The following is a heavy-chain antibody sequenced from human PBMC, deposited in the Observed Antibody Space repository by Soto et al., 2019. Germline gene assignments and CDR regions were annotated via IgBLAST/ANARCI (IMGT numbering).Heavy chain of an antibody. D-gene: IGHD2-21*01. CDR3: ARGYEVDGYNCGAFDI. CDR1: GGSISRYY. CDR2: IYYSGST. J-gene: IGHJ3*02. V-gene: IGHV4-59*01. Sequence: PSETLSLTCTVPGGSISRYYWSWIRQPPGKGLEWIGYIYYSGSTNYNPSLKSRVTISVDTSKNQFSLKLSSVTAADTAVYYCARGYEVDGYNCGAFDIWGQGTMVTVSS.